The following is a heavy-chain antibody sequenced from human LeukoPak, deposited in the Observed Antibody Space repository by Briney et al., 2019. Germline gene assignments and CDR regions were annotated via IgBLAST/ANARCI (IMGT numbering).Heavy chain of an antibody. V-gene: IGHV4-38-2*02. CDR1: GYSISSGYY. Sequence: PSETLSLTCTVSGYSISSGYYWGWIRQTPGKGLEWIGSIYYSGSTYYNPSLKSRVTISVDTSKNQFSLKLSSVTAADTAVHYCARGSSWYQTNFDYWGQGTLVTVPS. CDR2: IYYSGST. CDR3: ARGSSWYQTNFDY. J-gene: IGHJ4*02. D-gene: IGHD6-13*01.